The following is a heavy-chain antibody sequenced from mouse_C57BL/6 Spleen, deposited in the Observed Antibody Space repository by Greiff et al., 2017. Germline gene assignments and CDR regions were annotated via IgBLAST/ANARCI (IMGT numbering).Heavy chain of an antibody. CDR2: INPSSGYT. CDR1: GYTFTSYW. J-gene: IGHJ2*01. V-gene: IGHV1-7*01. D-gene: IGHD2-3*01. CDR3: AREGDGYYYYFGY. Sequence: VQLKESGAELAKPGASVKLSCKASGYTFTSYWMHWVKQRPGQGLEWIGYINPSSGYTKYNQKFKDKATLTADKSSSTAYMQLSSLTYDDSAVYDCAREGDGYYYYFGYWGQGTTLTVSS.